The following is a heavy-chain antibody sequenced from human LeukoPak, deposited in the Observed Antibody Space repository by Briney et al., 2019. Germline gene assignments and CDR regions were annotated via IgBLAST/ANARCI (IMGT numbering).Heavy chain of an antibody. CDR2: INSDGSST. D-gene: IGHD6-19*01. V-gene: IGHV3-74*01. Sequence: GGSLRLSCAASRFTFSTYWMHWVRQAPGKGLVWVSRINSDGSSTGYADSVKGRFTISRDNAKNTLYLQMNSLRAEDTAVYYCARDRGSGWWPYYYYYYMDVWGKGTTVTVSS. CDR3: ARDRGSGWWPYYYYYYMDV. J-gene: IGHJ6*03. CDR1: RFTFSTYW.